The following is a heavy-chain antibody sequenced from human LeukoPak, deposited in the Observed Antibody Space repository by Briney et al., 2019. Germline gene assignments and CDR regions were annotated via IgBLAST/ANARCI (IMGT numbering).Heavy chain of an antibody. V-gene: IGHV3-9*01. CDR2: ISWNSGSI. J-gene: IGHJ6*02. D-gene: IGHD3-3*01. CDR1: GFTFDDYA. CDR3: ASLMSGIFGVVLPTYGMDV. Sequence: SGGSLRLSCAASGFTFDDYAMHWVRQAPGKGLEWVSGISWNSGSIDYADSVKGRFTISRDNAKNSLYLQMNSLRTEDTAVYYCASLMSGIFGVVLPTYGMDVWGQGTTVTVSS.